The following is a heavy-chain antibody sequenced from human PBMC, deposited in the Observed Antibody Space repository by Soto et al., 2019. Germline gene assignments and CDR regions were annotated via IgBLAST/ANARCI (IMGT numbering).Heavy chain of an antibody. CDR1: GFTFSSYA. D-gene: IGHD3-22*01. CDR3: ARDGADYYDSSGYPH. V-gene: IGHV3-30-3*01. Sequence: QVQLVESGGGVVQPGRSLRLSCAASGFTFSSYAMHWVRQAPGKGLEWVAVISYDGSNKYYADSVKGRFTISRDNSKNTLYLLMNSLRAEDTAVYYCARDGADYYDSSGYPHWGQGTLVTVSS. J-gene: IGHJ4*02. CDR2: ISYDGSNK.